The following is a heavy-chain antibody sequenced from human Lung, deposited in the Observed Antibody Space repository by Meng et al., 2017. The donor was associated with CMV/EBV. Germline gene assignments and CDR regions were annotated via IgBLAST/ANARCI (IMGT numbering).Heavy chain of an antibody. J-gene: IGHJ5*02. D-gene: IGHD3-10*01. CDR3: ARISMIRGIIITGWFDP. CDR1: GYSFNSYI. V-gene: IGHV1-18*04. CDR2: VNSYTGDT. Sequence: SXXVSXKAYGYSFNSYIISWVRQAPGQGLEWMGWVNSYTGDTDYAQQFQERITMTTDTSTTTVYMELRSLRTDDTAAYYCARISMIRGIIITGWFDPWGQGTXVTGSS.